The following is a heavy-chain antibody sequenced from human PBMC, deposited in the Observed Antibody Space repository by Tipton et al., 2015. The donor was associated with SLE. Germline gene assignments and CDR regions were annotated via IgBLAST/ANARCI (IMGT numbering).Heavy chain of an antibody. V-gene: IGHV4-59*01. Sequence: TLSLTCTVSGGSISSYYWSWIRQPPGKGLEWIGYIYYSGSTNYNPSLKSRGTISVDTSKNQFSLKLSSVTAADTAVYYCARGGYYYDSEGNWGPDAFDIWGQGTMVTVSS. CDR1: GGSISSYY. CDR3: ARGGYYYDSEGNWGPDAFDI. CDR2: IYYSGST. J-gene: IGHJ3*02. D-gene: IGHD3-22*01.